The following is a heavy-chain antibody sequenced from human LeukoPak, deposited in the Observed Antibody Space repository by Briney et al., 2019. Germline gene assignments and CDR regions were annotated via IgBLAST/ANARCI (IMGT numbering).Heavy chain of an antibody. J-gene: IGHJ2*01. CDR1: GFTFSSYW. D-gene: IGHD2-15*01. CDR3: AREGRDYWYFDL. V-gene: IGHV3-74*01. CDR2: ISNDGTTT. Sequence: GGSLRLSCAASGFTFSSYWMHWVRQAPGKGLVWVSRISNDGTTTSYADSVKGRFTISRDNAKNTLYLQMSSLRAEDTAVYYCAREGRDYWYFDLWGRGTLVTVSS.